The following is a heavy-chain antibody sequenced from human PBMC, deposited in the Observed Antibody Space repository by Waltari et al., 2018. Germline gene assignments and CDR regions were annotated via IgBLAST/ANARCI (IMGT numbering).Heavy chain of an antibody. CDR3: AKGDGSGSYAAFDI. V-gene: IGHV3-23*03. D-gene: IGHD3-10*01. CDR2: IYSGGST. Sequence: EVQLSESGGGLVQPGGSLRLSCAASGFTFSSYAMSWVRQAPGKGLEWVSVIYSGGSTYYADSVKGRFTISRDNSKNTLYLQMNSLRAEDTAVYYCAKGDGSGSYAAFDIWGQGTMVTVSS. J-gene: IGHJ3*02. CDR1: GFTFSSYA.